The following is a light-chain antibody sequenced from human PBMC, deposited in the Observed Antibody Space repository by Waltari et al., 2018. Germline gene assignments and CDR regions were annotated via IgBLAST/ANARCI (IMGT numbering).Light chain of an antibody. V-gene: IGLV2-14*03. J-gene: IGLJ2*01. CDR3: SSYTSTNTII. CDR2: DVS. CDR1: GSDIGYYNF. Sequence: QSALAQSASVSGSPGQSITISCTGTGSDIGYYNFVSWYQQHPGKAPKLLLFDVSRWSSGVSHRFSGSKSGNTASLTISGLQAEDEADYYCSSYTSTNTIIFGGGTKVTVL.